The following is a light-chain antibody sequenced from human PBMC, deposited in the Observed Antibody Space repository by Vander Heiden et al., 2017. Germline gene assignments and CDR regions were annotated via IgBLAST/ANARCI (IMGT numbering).Light chain of an antibody. J-gene: IGLJ2*01. CDR1: SAHSGHA. CDR3: QAWGTGALVV. Sequence: QLVLTQSPSASAPLGAPAKLTCTLSSAHSGHAIAWHQQQPEKGPRYLLELNSDGRHTKGGGIPDRFSASSSGAARYLTISSLQSDDEADYYCQAWGTGALVVFGGGTKLTVL. CDR2: LNSDGRH. V-gene: IGLV4-69*01.